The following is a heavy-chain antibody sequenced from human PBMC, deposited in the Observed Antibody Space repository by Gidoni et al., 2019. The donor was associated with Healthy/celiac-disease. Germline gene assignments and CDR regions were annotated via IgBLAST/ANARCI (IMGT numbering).Heavy chain of an antibody. J-gene: IGHJ4*02. CDR2: INNSGST. V-gene: IGHV4-34*01. Sequence: HVQLQHWRAGLLKPSETLSLTFSFYGGSFSGDYWSWIRQPPGKGLEWIGEINNSGSTNYNPSLKSRVNISVDTSKNQFALKLSSVTAADTAVYYCAYGAAGGFDYWGQGTLVTVSS. D-gene: IGHD6-13*01. CDR1: GGSFSGDY. CDR3: AYGAAGGFDY.